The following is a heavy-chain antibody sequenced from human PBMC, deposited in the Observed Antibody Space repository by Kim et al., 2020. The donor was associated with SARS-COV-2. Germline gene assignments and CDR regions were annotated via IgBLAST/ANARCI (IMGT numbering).Heavy chain of an antibody. CDR1: GYTFTSYG. J-gene: IGHJ6*02. D-gene: IGHD3-10*01. CDR2: ISAYNGNT. V-gene: IGHV1-18*01. CDR3: ARMVRGVIPYYYYGMDV. Sequence: ASVKVSCKASGYTFTSYGISWVRQAPGQGLEWMGWISAYNGNTNYAQKLQGRVTMTTDTYTSTAYMELRSLRSDDTAVYYCARMVRGVIPYYYYGMDVWGQGPTVTVSS.